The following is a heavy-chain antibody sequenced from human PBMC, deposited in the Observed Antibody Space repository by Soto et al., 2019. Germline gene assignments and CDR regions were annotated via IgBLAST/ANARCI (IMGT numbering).Heavy chain of an antibody. CDR3: AKGGADYGNPDY. D-gene: IGHD4-4*01. J-gene: IGHJ4*02. Sequence: GGSLRLSCVVSGFTFSSYAMSWVRQAPGKGTEWVSAISGGGGSTYYADSMKGRFTISRDNSKNTLYLQMNSLRAEDTAVYYCAKGGADYGNPDYWGQGTLVTVSS. V-gene: IGHV3-23*01. CDR1: GFTFSSYA. CDR2: ISGGGGST.